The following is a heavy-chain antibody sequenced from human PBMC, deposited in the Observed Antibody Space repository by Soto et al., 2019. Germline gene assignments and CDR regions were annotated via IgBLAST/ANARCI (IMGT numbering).Heavy chain of an antibody. CDR3: ARDNDPGRRLDY. Sequence: QVHLVQSGVEVKKPGASVQVSCKASGYSFTAYGFNWVRQAPGQGLEWMGYISAYNGKKYYAQKFRGRVTLTTDTSTSTAYMELMSLRSDDTAVYYCARDNDPGRRLDYWGQGTLVTVSS. J-gene: IGHJ4*02. CDR2: ISAYNGKK. CDR1: GYSFTAYG. V-gene: IGHV1-18*04. D-gene: IGHD6-6*01.